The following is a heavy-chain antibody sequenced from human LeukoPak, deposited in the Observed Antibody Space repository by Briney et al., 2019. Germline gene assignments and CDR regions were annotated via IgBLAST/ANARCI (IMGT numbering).Heavy chain of an antibody. CDR1: GGSISSYY. CDR3: ARLDGYPTRDWFDP. D-gene: IGHD5-24*01. CDR2: VYTSGST. V-gene: IGHV4-4*09. J-gene: IGHJ5*02. Sequence: PSETLSLTCTVSGGSISSYYWSWIRQPPGEGLEWIGYVYTSGSTNYNPSLKSRVTISVDTSKNQFSLKLSSVTAADTAVYYCARLDGYPTRDWFDPWGQGTLVTVSS.